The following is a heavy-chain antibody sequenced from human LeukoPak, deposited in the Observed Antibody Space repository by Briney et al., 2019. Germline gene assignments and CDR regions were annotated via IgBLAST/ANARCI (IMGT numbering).Heavy chain of an antibody. CDR3: ARRFPWFGELLPEDGYV. CDR1: GGSISSYY. V-gene: IGHV4-59*12. D-gene: IGHD3-10*01. Sequence: SETLSLTCTVSGGSISSYYWSWIRQPPGKGLEWIGYIYYSGSTNYNPSLKSRVTISEDTSKNQFSLKLSSVTAADTAVYYCARRFPWFGELLPEDGYVWGKGTTVTVSS. CDR2: IYYSGST. J-gene: IGHJ6*04.